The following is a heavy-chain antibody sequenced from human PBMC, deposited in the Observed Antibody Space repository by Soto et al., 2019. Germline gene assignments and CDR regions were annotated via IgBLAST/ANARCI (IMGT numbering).Heavy chain of an antibody. J-gene: IGHJ4*02. D-gene: IGHD6-13*01. CDR2: VSASSSQI. V-gene: IGHV3-21*01. Sequence: EVQLVESGGGLVKPGGSLRLSCAASGFTFNSFTMNWVRQAPGKGLEWVSTVSASSSQIYYADSVKGRFTISRDSAKNSLYLQMNSLRVEDTALYYCARGPGYFDYWGQGTLVTVSS. CDR1: GFTFNSFT. CDR3: ARGPGYFDY.